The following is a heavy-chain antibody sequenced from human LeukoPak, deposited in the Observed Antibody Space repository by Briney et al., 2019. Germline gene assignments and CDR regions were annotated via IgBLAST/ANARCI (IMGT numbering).Heavy chain of an antibody. CDR1: GYTFTSYA. CDR2: INAGNGNT. CDR3: ARTPMVRGVPLY. V-gene: IGHV1-3*01. Sequence: ASVKVSCKASGYTFTSYAMHWVHQAPGQRLEWMGWINAGNGNTKYSQKFQGRVTITRDTSASTAYMELSSLRSEDTAVYYCARTPMVRGVPLYWGQGTLVTVSS. D-gene: IGHD3-10*01. J-gene: IGHJ4*02.